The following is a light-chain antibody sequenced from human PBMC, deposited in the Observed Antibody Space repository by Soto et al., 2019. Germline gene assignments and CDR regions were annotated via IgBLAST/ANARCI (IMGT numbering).Light chain of an antibody. CDR3: KQSNRYSIFP. V-gene: IGKV1-5*01. Sequence: DIQMTQSPSTLSASVGDRVTISCRASRSISSWLAWYQQKPGKAPKLLIYDASNLESGVPSRFSGSGSGTEFTLTISRLHADDSATYYCKQSNRYSIFPFGYGDKVPIE. J-gene: IGKJ3*01. CDR1: RSISSW. CDR2: DAS.